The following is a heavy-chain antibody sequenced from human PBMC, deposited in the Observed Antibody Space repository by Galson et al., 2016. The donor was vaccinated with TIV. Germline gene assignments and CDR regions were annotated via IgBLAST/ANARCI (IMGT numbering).Heavy chain of an antibody. J-gene: IGHJ4*02. CDR2: IRQDGSVT. V-gene: IGHV3-7*01. Sequence: SLRLSCAASGFTFSDYWMHWVRRAPGRGLEWLANIRQDGSVTFHAGAEKGRFAISRDKARNSLYLQMDSLQVDDTAVYYCANFAANYWGRGTLVTVSS. D-gene: IGHD3-9*01. CDR3: ANFAANY. CDR1: GFTFSDYW.